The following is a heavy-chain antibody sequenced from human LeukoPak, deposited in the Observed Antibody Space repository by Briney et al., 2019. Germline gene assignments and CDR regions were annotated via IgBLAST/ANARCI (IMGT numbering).Heavy chain of an antibody. V-gene: IGHV3-21*01. CDR3: ARDSGPLFDP. D-gene: IGHD7-27*01. J-gene: IGHJ5*02. CDR2: ISTSNTFI. CDR1: GFTFTSFT. Sequence: GGSLRLSCAASGFTFTSFTMNWVRQAPGKGLEWVSSISTSNTFIYYADSVKGRFTISRDNANNSLYLQMNDLRVEDTAVYFCARDSGPLFDPWGHGTLVTVSS.